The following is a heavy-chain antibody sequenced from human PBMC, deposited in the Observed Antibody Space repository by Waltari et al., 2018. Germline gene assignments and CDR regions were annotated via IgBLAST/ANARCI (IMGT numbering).Heavy chain of an antibody. CDR1: GFTFSSYG. J-gene: IGHJ5*02. V-gene: IGHV3-30*02. CDR2: IRYDGSNK. Sequence: QVQLVESGGGVVQPGGSLRLSCAASGFTFSSYGMHWVRPAPGKGLEWVAFIRYDGSNKYYADSVKGRFTISRDNSKNTLYLQMNSLRAEDTAVYYCAKSVVAATRMFDPWGQGTLVTVSS. CDR3: AKSVVAATRMFDP. D-gene: IGHD2-15*01.